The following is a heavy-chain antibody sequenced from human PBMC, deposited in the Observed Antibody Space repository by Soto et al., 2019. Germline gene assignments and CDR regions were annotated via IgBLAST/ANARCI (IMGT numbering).Heavy chain of an antibody. CDR3: ARDAYYYGSGGYYNVYGMDV. Sequence: SVKVSCKASGGTFSSYAISWVRQAPGQGLEWMGGIIPIFGTANYAQKFQGRVTITADESTSTAYMELSSLRSEDTAVYYCARDAYYYGSGGYYNVYGMDVWGQGTTVTVSS. D-gene: IGHD3-10*01. CDR1: GGTFSSYA. CDR2: IIPIFGTA. J-gene: IGHJ6*02. V-gene: IGHV1-69*13.